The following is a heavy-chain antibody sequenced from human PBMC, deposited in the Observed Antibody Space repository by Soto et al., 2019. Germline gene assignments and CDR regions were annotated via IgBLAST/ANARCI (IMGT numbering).Heavy chain of an antibody. CDR3: ARDYPYGSGSYYPDYYYYGMDV. J-gene: IGHJ6*02. Sequence: GGSLRLSCAASGFTFSSYGMHWVRQAPGKGLEWVAVIWYDGSNKYYADSVKGRFTISRDNSKNTLYLQMNSLRAEDTAVYYCARDYPYGSGSYYPDYYYYGMDVWGQGTTVTVSS. CDR1: GFTFSSYG. V-gene: IGHV3-33*01. CDR2: IWYDGSNK. D-gene: IGHD3-10*01.